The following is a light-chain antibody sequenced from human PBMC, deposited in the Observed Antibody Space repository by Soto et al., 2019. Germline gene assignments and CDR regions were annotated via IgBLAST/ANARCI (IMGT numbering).Light chain of an antibody. CDR3: SSYAGSNNSDV. V-gene: IGLV2-8*01. J-gene: IGLJ1*01. Sequence: QSALAQPPSASGSPGQSVTISCTGTSSDVGGYNYVSWYQQHPGKVPKLMIYEVSKRPSGVPDRFSGSKSGNTASLTVSGLQAEDEADYYCSSYAGSNNSDVSGTGTKVTVL. CDR1: SSDVGGYNY. CDR2: EVS.